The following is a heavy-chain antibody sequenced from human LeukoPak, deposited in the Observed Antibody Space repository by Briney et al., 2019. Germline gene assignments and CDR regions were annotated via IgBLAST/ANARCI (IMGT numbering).Heavy chain of an antibody. CDR1: GGSISSGGYY. V-gene: IGHV4-30-2*01. CDR2: IYHSGST. CDR3: ARVRPGGYYMDV. J-gene: IGHJ6*03. D-gene: IGHD2-8*02. Sequence: SETLSLTCTVSGGSISSGGYYWSWIRQPPGKGLEWIGYIYHSGSTYYNPSLKSRVTISVDRSKNQFSLKLSSVTAADTAVYYCARVRPGGYYMDVWGKGTTVTVSS.